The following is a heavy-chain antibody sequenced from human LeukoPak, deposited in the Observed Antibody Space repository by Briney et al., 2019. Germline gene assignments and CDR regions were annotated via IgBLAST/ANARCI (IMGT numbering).Heavy chain of an antibody. CDR2: IWYDGSNK. CDR1: GFTFSSYG. J-gene: IGHJ4*02. D-gene: IGHD4-17*01. CDR3: AGSHGDSDY. Sequence: GRSLRLSCAASGFTFSSYGMHWVRQAPGKGLEWVAVIWYDGSNKYYADSVKGRFTISRDNSKNTLYLQMNSLRAEDTAVYYCAGSHGDSDYWGQGTLVTVSS. V-gene: IGHV3-33*01.